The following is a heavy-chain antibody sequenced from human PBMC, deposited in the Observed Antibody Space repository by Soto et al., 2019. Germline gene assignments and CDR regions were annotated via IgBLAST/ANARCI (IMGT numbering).Heavy chain of an antibody. V-gene: IGHV3-23*01. D-gene: IGHD3-10*01. Sequence: EVQLLESGGGLVQPGGSLRLSCAASGFTFSSYAMSWVRQAPGKGLEWVSIIGVGGGDRYYPESVKGRFTISRDNSRDTLYLEMNGLRDEDTAVYYCARVRFAELVWGQGTLVTVSS. CDR1: GFTFSSYA. CDR3: ARVRFAELV. J-gene: IGHJ4*02. CDR2: IGVGGGDR.